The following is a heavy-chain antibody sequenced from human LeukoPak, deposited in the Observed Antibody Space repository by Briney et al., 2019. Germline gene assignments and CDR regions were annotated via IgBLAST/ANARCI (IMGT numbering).Heavy chain of an antibody. CDR2: IIPIFGTA. Sequence: SVKVSCEASGGTFSSYAISWVRQAPGQGLEWMGGIIPIFGTANYAQKFQGRVTITADESTSTAYMELSSLRSEDTAVYYCARASASASSGWYRRRAEYFQHWGQGTLVTVSS. CDR3: ARASASASSGWYRRRAEYFQH. V-gene: IGHV1-69*01. CDR1: GGTFSSYA. J-gene: IGHJ1*01. D-gene: IGHD6-19*01.